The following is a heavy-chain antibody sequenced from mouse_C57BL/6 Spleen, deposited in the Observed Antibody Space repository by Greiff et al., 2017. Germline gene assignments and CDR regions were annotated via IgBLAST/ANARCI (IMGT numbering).Heavy chain of an antibody. CDR3: ARSPNYYGSSYFDY. D-gene: IGHD1-1*01. CDR2: IYPGSGNT. Sequence: QVQLQQSGAELVRPGASVKLSCKASGYTFTDYYINWVKQRPGQGLEWIARIYPGSGNTYYNEKFKGKATLTAEKSSSTAYMQLSSLTSEDSAVYFCARSPNYYGSSYFDYWGQGTTLTVSS. V-gene: IGHV1-76*01. J-gene: IGHJ2*01. CDR1: GYTFTDYY.